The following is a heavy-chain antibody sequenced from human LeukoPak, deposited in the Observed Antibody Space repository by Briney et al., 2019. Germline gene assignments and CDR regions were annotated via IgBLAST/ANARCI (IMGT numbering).Heavy chain of an antibody. Sequence: SETLSLTCAVYGGSFSGYYWSWIRQPPGKGLEWIGEINHSGSTNYNPSLKSRVTISVDTSKNQFSLKLSSVTAADTAVYYCARVGALGYSSGWPIYYYYGMDVWGQGTTVTVSS. CDR2: INHSGST. V-gene: IGHV4-34*01. J-gene: IGHJ6*02. CDR3: ARVGALGYSSGWPIYYYYGMDV. CDR1: GGSFSGYY. D-gene: IGHD6-19*01.